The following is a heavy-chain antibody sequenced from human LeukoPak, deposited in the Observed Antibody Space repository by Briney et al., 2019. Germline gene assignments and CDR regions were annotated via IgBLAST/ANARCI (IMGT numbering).Heavy chain of an antibody. V-gene: IGHV4-34*01. CDR2: ITHRGSP. Sequence: SETLSLTCGVSSGSLSGYYWGWIRQPPGGGLEWLGEITHRGSPNYNPSLKSRVTISGGTSKKQFSLNLKSVTAADTGVYYCARGVDLWGRGTPVTVSS. CDR1: SGSLSGYY. CDR3: ARGVDL. J-gene: IGHJ2*01.